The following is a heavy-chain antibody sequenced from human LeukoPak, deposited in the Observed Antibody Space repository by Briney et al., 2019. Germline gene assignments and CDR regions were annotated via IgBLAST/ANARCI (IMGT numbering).Heavy chain of an antibody. D-gene: IGHD2/OR15-2a*01. CDR3: ATSGLSRFGF. CDR1: GFTFSSYD. V-gene: IGHV3-23*01. Sequence: GGSLRLSCAASGFTFSSYDMSWVRQAPGKGLEWVSAISGSGSSTYYADSVKGRFTISRDNSKNTLYLQMNSLRAGDTAVYYCATSGLSRFGFWGQGTLVTVSS. J-gene: IGHJ4*02. CDR2: ISGSGSST.